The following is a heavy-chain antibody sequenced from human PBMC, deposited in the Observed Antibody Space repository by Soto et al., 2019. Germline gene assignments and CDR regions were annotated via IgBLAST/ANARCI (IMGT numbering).Heavy chain of an antibody. CDR3: ARAGVGPGIAVAGAGSYFDY. V-gene: IGHV1-69*01. CDR2: IIPIFGTA. J-gene: IGHJ4*02. D-gene: IGHD6-19*01. Sequence: QVQLVQSGAEVKKPGSSVKVSCKASGGTFSSYAISWVRQAPGQGLEWMGGIIPIFGTANYAQKFQGSVTITADDSTSTAYMELSSLRSEDTAVYYCARAGVGPGIAVAGAGSYFDYWGQGTLVTVSS. CDR1: GGTFSSYA.